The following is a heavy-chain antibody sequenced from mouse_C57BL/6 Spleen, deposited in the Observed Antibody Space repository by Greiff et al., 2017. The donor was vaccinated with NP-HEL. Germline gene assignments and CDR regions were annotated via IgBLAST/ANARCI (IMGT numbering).Heavy chain of an antibody. V-gene: IGHV1-85*01. D-gene: IGHD1-1*01. J-gene: IGHJ3*01. Sequence: QVQLQQSGPELVKPGASVKLSCKASGYTFTSYDINWVKQRPGQGLEWIGWIYPRDGSTKYNEKFKGKATLTVDTSSSTAYMELHSLTSEDSAVYFCARGGPITTVPWFAYWGQGTLVTVSA. CDR1: GYTFTSYD. CDR2: IYPRDGST. CDR3: ARGGPITTVPWFAY.